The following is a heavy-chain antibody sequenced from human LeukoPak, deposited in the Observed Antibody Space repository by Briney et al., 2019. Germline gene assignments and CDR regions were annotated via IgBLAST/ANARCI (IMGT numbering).Heavy chain of an antibody. V-gene: IGHV3-9*01. D-gene: IGHD3-3*01. CDR2: ISWNSGSI. CDR1: GFTFDDYA. Sequence: PGGSLRLSCVASGFTFDDYAMHWARQAPGKGLEWVAGISWNSGSIGYADSVKGRFTISRDNAKNSLYLQMNSLRAEDTALYYCAKDYYDFWSGHGYFDYWGQGTLVTVSS. CDR3: AKDYYDFWSGHGYFDY. J-gene: IGHJ4*02.